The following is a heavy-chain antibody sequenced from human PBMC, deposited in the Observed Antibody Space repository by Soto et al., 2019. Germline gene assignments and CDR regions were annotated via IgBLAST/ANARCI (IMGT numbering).Heavy chain of an antibody. V-gene: IGHV4-34*01. J-gene: IGHJ4*02. CDR2: VNHGGST. D-gene: IGHD2-15*01. CDR1: GLSFSGFF. Sequence: SATLYLTCAVSGLSFSGFFWGWIRPPPGKGLEWIGEVNHGGSTNYNPSLKSRVTISSDTSKNHFSLTLRSVTAADTAVYYCARAAVAAGGPFDKWGQGALVTVSS. CDR3: ARAAVAAGGPFDK.